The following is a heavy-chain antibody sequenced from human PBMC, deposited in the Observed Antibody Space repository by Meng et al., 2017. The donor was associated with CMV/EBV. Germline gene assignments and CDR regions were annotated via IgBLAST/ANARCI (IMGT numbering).Heavy chain of an antibody. CDR2: IKQDGSEK. V-gene: IGHV3-7*01. Sequence: GGSLRLSCAASGFTFSSYWMSWVRQAPGKGLEWVANIKQDGSEKYYVDSVKGRFTISRDNAKNSLYLQMNSLRAEDTAVYYCARLLYNWNDAGVDYWGQGTLVTVSS. J-gene: IGHJ4*02. CDR3: ARLLYNWNDAGVDY. CDR1: GFTFSSYW. D-gene: IGHD1-20*01.